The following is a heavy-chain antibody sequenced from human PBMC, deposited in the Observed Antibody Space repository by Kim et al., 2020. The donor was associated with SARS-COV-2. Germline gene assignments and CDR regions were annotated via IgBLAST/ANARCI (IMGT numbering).Heavy chain of an antibody. Sequence: SVKGRFTISRDNAKNILYLQMNSLRVEDTALYFCAKCHGSGSYYTSGFADHWGLGTLVTVSS. D-gene: IGHD3-10*01. V-gene: IGHV3-9*01. CDR3: AKCHGSGSYYTSGFADH. J-gene: IGHJ4*02.